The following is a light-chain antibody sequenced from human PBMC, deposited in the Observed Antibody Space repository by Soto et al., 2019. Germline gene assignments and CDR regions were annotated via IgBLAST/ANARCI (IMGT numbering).Light chain of an antibody. CDR2: QDT. J-gene: IGLJ1*01. CDR1: KLGDKY. CDR3: QTWDSSTFV. Sequence: SYELTQPPSVSVSPGQTASITCSGDKLGDKYACWYQQRPGQSPVLVIYQDTKRPSGIPERFSGSSSGNTATLTISGTQAMDEGDYYCQTWDSSTFVFGTGTKLTVL. V-gene: IGLV3-1*01.